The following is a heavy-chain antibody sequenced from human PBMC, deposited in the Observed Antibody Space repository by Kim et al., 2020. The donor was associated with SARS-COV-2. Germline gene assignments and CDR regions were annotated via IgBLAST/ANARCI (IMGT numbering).Heavy chain of an antibody. CDR3: ATRRAVVGAAMVY. J-gene: IGHJ4*02. CDR2: VNPTSGGT. D-gene: IGHD1-26*01. CDR1: GYNFRGYY. Sequence: ASVKVSCKASGYNFRGYYMHWVRQATGRGLEWMGSVNPTSGGTNFALNFKGRVSITTNASISTAFLELTNLTSADTAVYFCATRRAVVGAAMVYWGQVT. V-gene: IGHV1-2*02.